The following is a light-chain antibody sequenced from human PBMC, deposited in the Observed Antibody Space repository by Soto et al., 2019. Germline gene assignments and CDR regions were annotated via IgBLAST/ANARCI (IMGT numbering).Light chain of an antibody. Sequence: QSALTQPASVSGSPGQSITISCTGTSNDVGGYDHVSWYQHYPGKAPQVIIYEVSNRPSGLSNRFSASKSGNTASLTISGLQAEDEADYYCCSFASTQTWVFGGGTKVTVL. CDR1: SNDVGGYDH. CDR2: EVS. CDR3: CSFASTQTWV. V-gene: IGLV2-14*01. J-gene: IGLJ3*02.